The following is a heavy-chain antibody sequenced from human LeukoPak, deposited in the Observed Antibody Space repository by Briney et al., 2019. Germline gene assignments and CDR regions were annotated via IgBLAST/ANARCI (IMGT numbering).Heavy chain of an antibody. V-gene: IGHV7-4-1*02. CDR2: INTSTGNP. Sequence: ASVKVSCKVSGYTLTELSMHWVRQAPGQGLEWMGWINTSTGNPTYAQGFTGRFVFSLDTSVSTAYLQISSLKAEDTAVYYCARMYSSSWYVSDYWGQGTLVTVSS. CDR3: ARMYSSSWYVSDY. D-gene: IGHD6-13*01. J-gene: IGHJ4*02. CDR1: GYTLTELS.